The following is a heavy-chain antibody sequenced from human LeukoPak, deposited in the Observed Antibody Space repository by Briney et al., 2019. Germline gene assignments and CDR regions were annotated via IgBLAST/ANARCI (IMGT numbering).Heavy chain of an antibody. CDR2: IKQDGSEK. V-gene: IGHV3-7*01. Sequence: GRSLRLSCAASGFTFSSYAMHWVRQAPGKGLEWVANIKQDGSEKYYVDSVKGRFTISRDNAKNSLYLQMNSLRAEDTAVYYCAKGGSSGWYGGWFDPWGQGTLVTVSS. CDR1: GFTFSSYA. D-gene: IGHD6-19*01. J-gene: IGHJ5*02. CDR3: AKGGSSGWYGGWFDP.